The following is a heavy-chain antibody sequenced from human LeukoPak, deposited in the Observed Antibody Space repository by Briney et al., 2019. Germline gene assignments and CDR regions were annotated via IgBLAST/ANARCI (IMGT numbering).Heavy chain of an antibody. Sequence: GGSLRLSCAASGFTLSSYEMNWVRLAPGKGLEWISYISRTGNSIYYADSVKGRFTISRDSAKNSLYLQMNSLRAEDTAVYYCAKGYTYYYDSSGYSPNFDYWGQGTLVTVSS. V-gene: IGHV3-48*03. CDR1: GFTLSSYE. D-gene: IGHD3-22*01. CDR2: ISRTGNSI. CDR3: AKGYTYYYDSSGYSPNFDY. J-gene: IGHJ4*02.